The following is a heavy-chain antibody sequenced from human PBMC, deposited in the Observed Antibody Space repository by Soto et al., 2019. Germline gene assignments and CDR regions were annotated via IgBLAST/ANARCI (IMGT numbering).Heavy chain of an antibody. Sequence: QVQLVESGGGVVQPGRSLRLSCAASGFTFSSYAMHWVRQAPGKGLEWVAVISYDGSNKYYADSVKGRFTISRDNSKNTLYLQMNSLRAGDTAVYYCAGMGAVAGTGGDYWGQGTLVTVSS. J-gene: IGHJ4*02. D-gene: IGHD6-19*01. CDR2: ISYDGSNK. CDR1: GFTFSSYA. CDR3: AGMGAVAGTGGDY. V-gene: IGHV3-30-3*01.